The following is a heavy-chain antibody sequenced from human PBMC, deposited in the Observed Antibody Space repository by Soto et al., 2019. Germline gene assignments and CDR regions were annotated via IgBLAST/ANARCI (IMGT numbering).Heavy chain of an antibody. CDR3: AALRDRYYDFWSGYPHAFDI. CDR2: IVVGSGNT. V-gene: IGHV1-58*02. J-gene: IGHJ3*02. Sequence: GASVKVSCKASGFTFTSSAMQWVRQARGQRLEWIGWIVVGSGNTNYAQKFQERVTITRDMSTSTAYMELSSLRSEDTAVYYCAALRDRYYDFWSGYPHAFDIWGQGTMVTVSS. D-gene: IGHD3-3*01. CDR1: GFTFTSSA.